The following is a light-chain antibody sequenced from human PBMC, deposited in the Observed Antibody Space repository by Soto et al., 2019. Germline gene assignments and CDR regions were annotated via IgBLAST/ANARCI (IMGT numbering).Light chain of an antibody. CDR2: AAS. J-gene: IGKJ2*01. CDR3: LQYGASPYT. V-gene: IGKV3-20*01. Sequence: EIVLTQSPGTLSLSPGERATLSCRASQSVRSNFLAWYQQKSGQAPRLLISAASNRATGIPDRFSGSGSGTDFTLTISRLEADDFAVYYCLQYGASPYTFGQGTKVDIK. CDR1: QSVRSNF.